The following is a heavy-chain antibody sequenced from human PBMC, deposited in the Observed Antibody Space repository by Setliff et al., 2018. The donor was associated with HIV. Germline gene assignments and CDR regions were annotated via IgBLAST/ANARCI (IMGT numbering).Heavy chain of an antibody. J-gene: IGHJ4*02. CDR3: ARGASPRAPGNY. CDR1: GFTFSIYA. CDR2: ISYDGSYE. V-gene: IGHV3-30*04. D-gene: IGHD3-10*01. Sequence: GGSLRLSCAASGFTFSIYAMHWVRQAPGKGLEWVAFISYDGSYEYYADSVKGRFTISRDNSKNTLYLQMNSLRPEDTAVYYCARGASPRAPGNYWGQGTLVTVSS.